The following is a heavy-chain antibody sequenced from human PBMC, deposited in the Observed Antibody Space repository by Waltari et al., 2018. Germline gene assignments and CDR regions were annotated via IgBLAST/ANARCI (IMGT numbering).Heavy chain of an antibody. CDR1: GGSFSGYY. Sequence: QVQLQQWGAGLLKPSETLSLTCAVDGGSFSGYYWSWIRQPPGKGLEWIWEINHSGSTNYNPSLKSRVTISVDTSKNQFSLKLSSVTAADTAVYYCARGSTGTTPYYYYMDVWGKGTTVTVSS. CDR2: INHSGST. V-gene: IGHV4-34*01. D-gene: IGHD1-7*01. CDR3: ARGSTGTTPYYYYMDV. J-gene: IGHJ6*03.